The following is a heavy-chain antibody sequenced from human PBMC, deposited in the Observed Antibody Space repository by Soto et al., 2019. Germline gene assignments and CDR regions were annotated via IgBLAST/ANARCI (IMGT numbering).Heavy chain of an antibody. CDR2: INAGNGNT. D-gene: IGHD3-3*01. CDR3: ARDSKSSPTYGFWSGWGY. CDR1: GYTFTSYA. V-gene: IGHV1-3*01. J-gene: IGHJ4*02. Sequence: QVQLVQSGAAVKKPGASVKVSCKASGYTFTSYAMHWVRQAPGQRLEWMGWINAGNGNTKYSQKFQGRVTITRDTSVSTAYMELSSLRSEDTAVYYCARDSKSSPTYGFWSGWGYWGQGTLVTVSS.